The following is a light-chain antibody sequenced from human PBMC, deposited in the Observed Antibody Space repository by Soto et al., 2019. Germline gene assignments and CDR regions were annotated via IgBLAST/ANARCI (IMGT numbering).Light chain of an antibody. CDR1: QSLLDSDDGNTY. V-gene: IGKV2-40*01. CDR2: TIS. J-gene: IGKJ3*01. CDR3: MQRIAFPFP. Sequence: DVVMTQTPVSLPVTPGEPASISCRSSQSLLDSDDGNTYLDWYLQKPGQSPQLLIYTISYRASGVPDRFSGSGSGTDFTLKISRVEDEDVGVYYCMQRIAFPFPCGPGTKVDIK.